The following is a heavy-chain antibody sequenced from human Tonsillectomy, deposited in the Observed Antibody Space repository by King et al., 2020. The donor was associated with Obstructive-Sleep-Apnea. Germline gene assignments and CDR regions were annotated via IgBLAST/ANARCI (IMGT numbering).Heavy chain of an antibody. J-gene: IGHJ4*02. V-gene: IGHV3-30-3*01. CDR2: LSGDESEI. D-gene: IGHD5-12*01. Sequence: VQLVESGGGVVQPGRSLTLSCAASGFAFSSYTMHWVRQAPGKGLEWVARLSGDESEIDYADSVKGRFTVSRDNPENTLRLQMDSLRLEDTAMYYCARDAWAPGAYDGAVDYWGQGILVTVSS. CDR1: GFAFSSYT. CDR3: ARDAWAPGAYDGAVDY.